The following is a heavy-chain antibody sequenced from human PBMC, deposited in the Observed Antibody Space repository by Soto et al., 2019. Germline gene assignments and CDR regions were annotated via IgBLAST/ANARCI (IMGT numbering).Heavy chain of an antibody. D-gene: IGHD2-15*01. CDR3: ARDYCPPTDRAGFDH. CDR2: IYYTGTT. Sequence: QVQLQESGPGLVKPSEILSLTCTVSGGSINGYYWSWIRQPPGEGLEWIGYIYYTGTTHYNPSLRSRATISVDTSNNQCVLKLSSVTAADTAIYYCARDYCPPTDRAGFDHWGQGALVTVSS. V-gene: IGHV4-59*01. CDR1: GGSINGYY. J-gene: IGHJ5*02.